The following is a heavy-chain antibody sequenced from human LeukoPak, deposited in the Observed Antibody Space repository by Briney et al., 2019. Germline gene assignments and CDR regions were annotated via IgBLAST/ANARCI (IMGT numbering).Heavy chain of an antibody. CDR1: GFTFSSYS. J-gene: IGHJ4*02. CDR2: ISSSSSYI. Sequence: GGSLRLSCAATGFTFSSYSMNWVRQAPGKGLEWVSSISSSSSYIYYADSVKGRFTISRDNAKNSLYLQMNSLRAEDTAVYYCARGRNGIFDYWGQGTLVTVSS. V-gene: IGHV3-21*01. CDR3: ARGRNGIFDY. D-gene: IGHD1-26*01.